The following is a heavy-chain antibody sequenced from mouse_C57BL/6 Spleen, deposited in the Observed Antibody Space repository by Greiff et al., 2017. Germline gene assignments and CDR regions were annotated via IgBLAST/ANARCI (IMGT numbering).Heavy chain of an antibody. J-gene: IGHJ2*01. CDR1: GYTFTSYD. CDR3: EGDDYGDFDY. D-gene: IGHD1-1*02. CDR2: IYPRDGST. Sequence: QVQLQQSGPELVKPGASVKLSCKASGYTFTSYDINWVKQRPGQGLEWIGWIYPRDGSTKYNEKFKGKATLTVDTSSSTAYMELHSLTSEDSAIYFCEGDDYGDFDYWGQGTTLTVSS. V-gene: IGHV1-85*01.